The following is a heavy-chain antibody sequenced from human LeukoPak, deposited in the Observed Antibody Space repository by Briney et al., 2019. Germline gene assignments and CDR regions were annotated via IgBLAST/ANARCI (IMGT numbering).Heavy chain of an antibody. CDR3: GRDIGAGYGSDY. J-gene: IGHJ4*02. V-gene: IGHV1-2*02. Sequence: ASVKVSCKASGNTFTGYYIYGVRQAPGQGLEWMGWINPNNGGTNYAQEFQGRVTMTRDTSISTVYMELSRLISDDTSVYYCGRDIGAGYGSDYWGPGTLVTVSS. D-gene: IGHD3-10*01. CDR1: GNTFTGYY. CDR2: INPNNGGT.